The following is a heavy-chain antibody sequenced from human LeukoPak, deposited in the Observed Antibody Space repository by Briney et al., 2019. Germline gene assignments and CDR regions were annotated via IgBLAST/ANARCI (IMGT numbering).Heavy chain of an antibody. CDR1: GFTLSNFA. CDR2: LSYGDNRK. V-gene: IGHV3-30*14. D-gene: IGHD1-26*01. CDR3: ARDKSGSYSAFDI. J-gene: IGHJ3*02. Sequence: GGSLRLSCAASGFTLSNFAMHWVRQAPDKGLEWVALLSYGDNRKYYADSVKGRFTISRDNSKNTLYLQMNSLRAEDTAVYYCARDKSGSYSAFDIWGQGTMVTVSS.